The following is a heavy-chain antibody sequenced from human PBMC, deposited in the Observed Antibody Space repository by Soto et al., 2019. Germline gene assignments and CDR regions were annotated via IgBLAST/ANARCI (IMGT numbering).Heavy chain of an antibody. J-gene: IGHJ4*02. CDR1: GFSLTLGRMA. D-gene: IGHD1-26*01. V-gene: IGHV2-26*01. CDR3: ARIDYTGSHLVDY. CDR2: ILSTGET. Sequence: SGPTLVNPTETLTLTCSVSGFSLTLGRMAVTWIRQPPGKALEWLAHILSTGETSYATSLKTRVTISKDISKSQVLLTMTNVDPVDTATYFCARIDYTGSHLVDYWGQGTLVTVSS.